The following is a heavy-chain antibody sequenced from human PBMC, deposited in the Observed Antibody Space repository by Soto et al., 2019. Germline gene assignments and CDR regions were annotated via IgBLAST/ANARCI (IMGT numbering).Heavy chain of an antibody. D-gene: IGHD2-2*01. V-gene: IGHV1-18*01. CDR2: ISAYNGNT. CDR3: ARLPDIVVVPAALSLVDY. CDR1: GYTFTSYG. Sequence: ASVKVSCKASGYTFTSYGISWVRQAPGQGLEWMGWISAYNGNTNYAQKLQGRVTMTTDTSTSTAYMELRSLRSDATAVYYCARLPDIVVVPAALSLVDYWGQGTLVTVSS. J-gene: IGHJ4*02.